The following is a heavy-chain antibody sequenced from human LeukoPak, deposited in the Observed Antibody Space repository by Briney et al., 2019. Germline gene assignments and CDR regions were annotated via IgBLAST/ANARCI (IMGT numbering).Heavy chain of an antibody. CDR1: GGSISNYH. CDR3: ARHVGSSGWIDY. V-gene: IGHV4-59*08. CDR2: IYYSGST. D-gene: IGHD6-19*01. J-gene: IGHJ4*02. Sequence: KPSETLSLTCTVSGGSISNYHWSWIRQPPGKGLEWIGYIYYSGSTNYNPSLKSRVTISVDTSKNQFSLRLSSVTAADTAVYYCARHVGSSGWIDYWGQGTLVTVSS.